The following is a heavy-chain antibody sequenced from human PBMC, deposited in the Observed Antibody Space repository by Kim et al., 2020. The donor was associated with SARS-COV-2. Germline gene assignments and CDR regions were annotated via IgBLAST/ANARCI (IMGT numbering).Heavy chain of an antibody. CDR3: ARGRSSYL. D-gene: IGHD6-13*01. CDR2: IYYSGTT. J-gene: IGHJ5*02. CDR1: GASITTYF. V-gene: IGHV4-59*13. Sequence: SETLSLTCTVSGASITTYFWSWIRQPPGKGLEWIGYIYYSGTTKYNPSLQSRVTISVDMFKNQFSLKLSSVTAADTAVYYCARGRSSYLWGQGTLVTVPS.